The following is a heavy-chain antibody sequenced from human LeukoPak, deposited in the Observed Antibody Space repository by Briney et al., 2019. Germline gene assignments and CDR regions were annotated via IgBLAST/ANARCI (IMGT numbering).Heavy chain of an antibody. Sequence: GSSVKVSCKASGGTFSSYAISWVRQAPGQGLEWMGRIIPILGIANYAQKFQGRVTITADKSTSTAYMELSSLRSEDTAVYYCARSVLLWFGDQALDYWGQGTLVTVSS. CDR3: ARSVLLWFGDQALDY. V-gene: IGHV1-69*04. D-gene: IGHD3-10*01. J-gene: IGHJ4*02. CDR2: IIPILGIA. CDR1: GGTFSSYA.